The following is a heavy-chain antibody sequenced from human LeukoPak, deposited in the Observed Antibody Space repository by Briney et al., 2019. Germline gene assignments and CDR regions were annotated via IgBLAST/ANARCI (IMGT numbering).Heavy chain of an antibody. Sequence: GGSLRLSCAASGFTFSSYGMHWVRQAPGKGLEWVAVISYDGSNKYYADSVKGRFTISRDNSKNTLYLQMNSLRAEDTAVYYCAKPLNYYYDSSGYFDYWGQGTLVTVSS. CDR2: ISYDGSNK. J-gene: IGHJ4*02. CDR3: AKPLNYYYDSSGYFDY. CDR1: GFTFSSYG. V-gene: IGHV3-30*18. D-gene: IGHD3-22*01.